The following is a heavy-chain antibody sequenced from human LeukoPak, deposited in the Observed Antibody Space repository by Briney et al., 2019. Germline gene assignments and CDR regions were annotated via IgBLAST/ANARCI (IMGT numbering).Heavy chain of an antibody. CDR2: IYHSGST. D-gene: IGHD3-22*01. J-gene: IGHJ3*02. CDR1: GGSINSTHW. Sequence: SETLSLTCAVSGGSINSTHWWSWVRQPPGKGLEWIGEIYHSGSTNYNPSLKSRVTISVDKSKNHFSLKLSSVTAADTAVYYCARGPYYYDSSGYGIDAFDIWGQGTMVTVSS. CDR3: ARGPYYYDSSGYGIDAFDI. V-gene: IGHV4-4*02.